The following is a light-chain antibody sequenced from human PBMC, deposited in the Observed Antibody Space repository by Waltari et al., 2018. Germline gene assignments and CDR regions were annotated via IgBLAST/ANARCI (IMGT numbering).Light chain of an antibody. V-gene: IGKV3-15*01. CDR3: QQYNNRPPVT. CDR2: GAS. J-gene: IGKJ4*01. CDR1: QRVSSN. Sequence: EIVMTQSPATLSVSPGERATLPCRASQRVSSNLAWYQQKSGQAPRLLIYGASTRATGIPARFSGSGSGTEFTLTISSLQSEDFALYYCQQYNNRPPVTFGGGTKVEIK.